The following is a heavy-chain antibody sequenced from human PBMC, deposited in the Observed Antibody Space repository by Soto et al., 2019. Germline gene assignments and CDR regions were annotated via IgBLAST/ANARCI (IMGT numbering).Heavy chain of an antibody. CDR3: ARDFSVDYFDY. CDR2: IYYSGTT. D-gene: IGHD2-2*01. Sequence: PSETLSLTCTVSGGSISSYYWSWIRQPPGKGLEWIGSIYYSGTTYYNPSLKSRVTISVDRSKNQFSLKLSSVTAADTAVYYCARDFSVDYFDYWGQGALVTVSS. CDR1: GGSISSYY. V-gene: IGHV4-59*05. J-gene: IGHJ4*02.